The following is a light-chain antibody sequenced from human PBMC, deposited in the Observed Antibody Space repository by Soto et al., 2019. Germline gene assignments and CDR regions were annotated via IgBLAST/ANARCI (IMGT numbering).Light chain of an antibody. V-gene: IGKV4-1*01. CDR1: QSVLYSSNNKNY. CDR3: QQYYGAPYT. Sequence: DIVMTQSPDSLAVSLGERATINCKSTQSVLYSSNNKNYLAWYQQKPGQPPKLLIYWASTRESGVPDRFSGSGSGTDFTLTIRSLQVEDVAVYYCQQYYGAPYTFGQGTKLEIK. J-gene: IGKJ2*01. CDR2: WAS.